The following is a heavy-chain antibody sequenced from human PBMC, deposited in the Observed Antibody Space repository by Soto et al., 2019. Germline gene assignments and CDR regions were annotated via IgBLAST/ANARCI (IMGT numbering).Heavy chain of an antibody. D-gene: IGHD2-15*01. CDR2: FDPEDGET. CDR1: GYTLTELC. Sequence: ASVKVSCKVSGYTLTELCMHWVRQAPGKGLEWMGCFDPEDGETIYAQKFQGRVTMTEDTSTNTAYMELSSLRSEDTVVYYCATDLVVVVASTTVTKNAFGYWGQGTLVTVSS. J-gene: IGHJ4*02. V-gene: IGHV1-24*01. CDR3: ATDLVVVVASTTVTKNAFGY.